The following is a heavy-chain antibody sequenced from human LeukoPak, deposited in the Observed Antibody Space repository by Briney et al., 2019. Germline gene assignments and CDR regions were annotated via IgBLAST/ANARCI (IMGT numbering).Heavy chain of an antibody. Sequence: ASETLSLTCTVSGGSISSSSYYWGWIRQPPGKGLEWIGSIYYSGSTYYNPSLKSRVTISVDTSKNQFSLKLSSVTAADTAVYYCASSPYSSGWYRPYWYFDLWGRGTLVTVSS. V-gene: IGHV4-39*07. J-gene: IGHJ2*01. CDR2: IYYSGST. CDR1: GGSISSSSYY. D-gene: IGHD6-19*01. CDR3: ASSPYSSGWYRPYWYFDL.